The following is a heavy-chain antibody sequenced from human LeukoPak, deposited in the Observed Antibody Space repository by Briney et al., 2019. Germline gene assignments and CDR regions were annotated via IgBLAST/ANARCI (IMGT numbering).Heavy chain of an antibody. CDR3: ARSTFEVVPAAMGI. J-gene: IGHJ4*02. D-gene: IGHD2-2*01. CDR1: GASISSGSYY. CDR2: IYTSGGT. Sequence: SQTLSLTCTVSGASISSGSYYWSWIRQPAGKGLEWIGRIYTSGGTNYNPSLKSRVTISVDTSKNQFSLKLSSVTAADTAVYYCARSTFEVVPAAMGIWGQGTLVTVSS. V-gene: IGHV4-61*02.